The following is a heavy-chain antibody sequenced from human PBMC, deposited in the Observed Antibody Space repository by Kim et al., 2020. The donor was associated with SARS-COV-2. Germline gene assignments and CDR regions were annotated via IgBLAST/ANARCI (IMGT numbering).Heavy chain of an antibody. V-gene: IGHV3-11*03. CDR1: GFTFSDYY. CDR2: ISSSSSYT. D-gene: IGHD1-26*01. Sequence: GGSLRLSCAASGFTFSDYYMSWIRQAPGKGLEWVSYISSSSSYTNYADSVKGRFTISRDNAKNSLYLQMNSLRAEDTAVYYCASGVGATTMDYWGQGTLVTVSS. J-gene: IGHJ4*02. CDR3: ASGVGATTMDY.